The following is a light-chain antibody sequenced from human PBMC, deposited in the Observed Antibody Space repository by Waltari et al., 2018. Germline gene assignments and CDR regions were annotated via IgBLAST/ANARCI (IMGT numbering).Light chain of an antibody. J-gene: IGLJ2*01. CDR3: QTWDTDIVV. CDR1: SGHSSYA. Sequence: QLVVTQSPSASASLGASVKLTCTLSSGHSSYAIAWHQHQSEKGPRFLMRVNNDGEHTNGDGIPDRFSGSSSGAERYLTSYSLQSEDEADYYCQTWDTDIVVFGGGTKVTVL. CDR2: VNNDGEH. V-gene: IGLV4-69*01.